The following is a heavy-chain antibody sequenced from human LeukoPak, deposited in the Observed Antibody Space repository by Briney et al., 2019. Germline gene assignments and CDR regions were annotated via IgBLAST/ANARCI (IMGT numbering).Heavy chain of an antibody. CDR2: IIPIFGTA. D-gene: IGHD3-10*01. CDR3: ASSLRGSMVVDY. Sequence: SVKVSCKASGYTFTSYAISWVRQAPGQGLEWMGGIIPIFGTANYAQKFQGRVTITADESTSTAYMELSSLRSEDTAVYYCASSLRGSMVVDYWGQGTLVTVSS. CDR1: GYTFTSYA. J-gene: IGHJ4*02. V-gene: IGHV1-69*13.